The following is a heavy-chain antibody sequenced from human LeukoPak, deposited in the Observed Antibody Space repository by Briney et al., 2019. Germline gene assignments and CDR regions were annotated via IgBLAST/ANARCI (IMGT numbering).Heavy chain of an antibody. J-gene: IGHJ4*02. CDR1: GYTLTELS. Sequence: AASVKVSCKVSGYTLTELSMHWVRQAPGKGLEWMGGLDPEDGETIYAQKSQGRVTMTEDTSTDTAYMELSSLRSEDTAVYYCATGVVVPAPFDYWGQGTLVTVSS. CDR2: LDPEDGET. CDR3: ATGVVVPAPFDY. V-gene: IGHV1-24*01. D-gene: IGHD2-2*01.